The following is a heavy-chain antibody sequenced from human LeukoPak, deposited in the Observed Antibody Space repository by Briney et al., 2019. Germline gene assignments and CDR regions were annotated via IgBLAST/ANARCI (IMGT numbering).Heavy chain of an antibody. Sequence: SETLSLTCTVSGGSISSNYYWGWIRQPPGKGLEWIVSFFYSGSTYYNPSLKSRVTISVDTSKNQFSLRLTSVTAADTAVYYCARVEGYCSGGSCYSLDYWGQGALVTVSS. CDR2: FFYSGST. CDR3: ARVEGYCSGGSCYSLDY. V-gene: IGHV4-39*02. J-gene: IGHJ4*02. CDR1: GGSISSNYY. D-gene: IGHD2-15*01.